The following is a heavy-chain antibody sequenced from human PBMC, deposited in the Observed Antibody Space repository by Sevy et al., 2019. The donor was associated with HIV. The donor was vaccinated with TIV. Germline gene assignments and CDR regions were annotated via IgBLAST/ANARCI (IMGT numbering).Heavy chain of an antibody. D-gene: IGHD3-3*02. CDR2: ISGNGENT. V-gene: IGHV3-23*01. J-gene: IGHJ3*02. Sequence: GGSLRLSCAASEFTFSSHAVSWVRQAPGKGVEWVSAISGNGENTHYADSVRGRFTISRDNFKNTLYLHMSTLRAEDTALYYCARDGRGISAFDIWGQGTMVTVSS. CDR3: ARDGRGISAFDI. CDR1: EFTFSSHA.